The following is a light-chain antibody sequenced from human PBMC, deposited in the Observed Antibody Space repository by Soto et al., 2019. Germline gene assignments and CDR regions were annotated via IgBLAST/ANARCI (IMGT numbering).Light chain of an antibody. V-gene: IGLV1-44*01. CDR3: AAWDDSLTGRGV. CDR2: TNN. CDR1: SSNIGSLT. Sequence: QSVLTQPPSASGTPGQTVTISCSGSSSNIGSLTVNRYQQLPGTAPKLLIYTNNQRPSGVPDRFSGSKSGTSASLAISGLQSEDEADYYCAAWDDSLTGRGVFGTGTKVTVL. J-gene: IGLJ1*01.